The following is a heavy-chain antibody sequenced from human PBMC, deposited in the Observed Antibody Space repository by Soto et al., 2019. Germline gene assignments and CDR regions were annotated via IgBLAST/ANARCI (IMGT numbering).Heavy chain of an antibody. CDR1: GFTFDDYA. D-gene: IGHD3-10*01. V-gene: IGHV3-9*01. Sequence: GGSLRLSCAASGFTFDDYAMHWVQQAPGKGLEWVSGISWNSGSIGYADSVKGRFTISRDNAKNSLYLQMNSLRAEDTALYYCAKAPRGDYGSGSYEDWGQGTLVTVSS. CDR3: AKAPRGDYGSGSYED. CDR2: ISWNSGSI. J-gene: IGHJ4*02.